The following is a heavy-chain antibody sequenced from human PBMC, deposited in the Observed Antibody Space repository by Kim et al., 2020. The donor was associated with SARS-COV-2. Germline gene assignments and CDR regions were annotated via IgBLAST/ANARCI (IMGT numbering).Heavy chain of an antibody. Sequence: SRVTSSVDTSKNQFSLKLSSVTAADTAVYYCARHDNCSGGSCYPDWYFDLWGRGTLVTVSS. CDR3: ARHDNCSGGSCYPDWYFDL. D-gene: IGHD2-15*01. V-gene: IGHV4-39*01. J-gene: IGHJ2*01.